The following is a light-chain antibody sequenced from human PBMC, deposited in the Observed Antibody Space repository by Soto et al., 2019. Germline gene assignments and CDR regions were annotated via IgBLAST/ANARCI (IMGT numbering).Light chain of an antibody. V-gene: IGLV2-11*01. CDR1: SSDVGGYNY. CDR2: DVS. J-gene: IGLJ2*01. CDR3: CSYAGSYTVV. Sequence: QSALTQPRSVSGSPGQSVTISCTGTSSDVGGYNYVSWYQQHPGKAPKLMIYDVSKRPSGVPDRFSGSKSGNTASLTISGRQAEDEADYYCCSYAGSYTVVFGGGTTLPVL.